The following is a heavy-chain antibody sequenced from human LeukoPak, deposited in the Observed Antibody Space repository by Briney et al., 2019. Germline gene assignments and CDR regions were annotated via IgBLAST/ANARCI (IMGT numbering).Heavy chain of an antibody. D-gene: IGHD3-22*01. Sequence: SETLSLTCAVFGGSFDGYYWTWIRQSPEKGLEWIGEIVYSGSTNYNPSLKSRVIISADTSKVQFSLTLSSVTAADTAVYYCAKASTMIVVSFLFDYWGQGTLVTVSS. J-gene: IGHJ4*02. CDR3: AKASTMIVVSFLFDY. CDR1: GGSFDGYY. CDR2: IVYSGST. V-gene: IGHV4-34*12.